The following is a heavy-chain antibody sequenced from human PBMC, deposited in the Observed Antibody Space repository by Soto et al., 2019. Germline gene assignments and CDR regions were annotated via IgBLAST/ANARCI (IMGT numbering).Heavy chain of an antibody. CDR2: ISFDGSTK. Sequence: QVQLVESGGGVVQPGRSLRLSCAASGFRDGFPFSDYDMHWVRQALGKGLEWVALISFDGSTKNYVDSVEGRFTISRDNSRDTLFLQMDSLRPEDTAVYYCAKNSFSGSKRILDSWGQGTLVTVSS. V-gene: IGHV3-30*18. CDR3: AKNSFSGSKRILDS. D-gene: IGHD1-26*01. J-gene: IGHJ4*02. CDR1: GFRDGFPFSDYD.